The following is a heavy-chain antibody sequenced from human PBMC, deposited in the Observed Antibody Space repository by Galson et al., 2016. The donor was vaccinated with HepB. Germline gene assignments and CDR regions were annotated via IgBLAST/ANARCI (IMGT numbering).Heavy chain of an antibody. Sequence: SVKVSCKASGGTLRSFDISWVRQAPGQGLEWMGGITPLFGTIDYAQKFQGRVTITADEATTTAYRELSSLTSDATAVYYCARGRPARIPYFDFWGQGTLVTVS. J-gene: IGHJ4*02. V-gene: IGHV1-69*13. CDR1: GGTLRSFD. D-gene: IGHD2-21*01. CDR3: ARGRPARIPYFDF. CDR2: ITPLFGTI.